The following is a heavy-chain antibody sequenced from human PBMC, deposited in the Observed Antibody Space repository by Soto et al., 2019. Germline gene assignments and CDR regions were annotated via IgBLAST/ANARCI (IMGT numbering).Heavy chain of an antibody. CDR2: IYHAGSP. V-gene: IGHV4-4*02. Sequence: PSQTLSLTCVVSVGTVISSRWWTCLRQSPGKGLEWIGEIYHAGSPNYNPSFQSRVTILLDKSKNNFSLRLTSVTAADAATYYCARGSSFRGDFDIWGQGTTVT. CDR3: ARGSSFRGDFDI. D-gene: IGHD2-21*01. CDR1: VGTVISSRW. J-gene: IGHJ3*02.